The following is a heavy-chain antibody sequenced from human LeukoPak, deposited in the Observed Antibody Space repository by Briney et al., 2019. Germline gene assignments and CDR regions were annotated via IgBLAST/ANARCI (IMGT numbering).Heavy chain of an antibody. CDR2: ISSNGGST. D-gene: IGHD3-22*01. V-gene: IGHV3-64D*06. Sequence: GGSLRLSCSASGFTFSSYAMHWVRQAPGKGLEYVSAISSNGGSTYYADSVKGRFTISRDNSKNTLYLQMSSLKAEDTAVYYCVKSYYYDSSGYYPSRWYFDLWGRGTLVTVSS. CDR1: GFTFSSYA. J-gene: IGHJ2*01. CDR3: VKSYYYDSSGYYPSRWYFDL.